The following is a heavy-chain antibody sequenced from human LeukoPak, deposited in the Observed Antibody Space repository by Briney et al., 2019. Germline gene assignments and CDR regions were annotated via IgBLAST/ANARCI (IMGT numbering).Heavy chain of an antibody. J-gene: IGHJ3*02. CDR1: GYSISSGYY. CDR3: ARDGHYSGSYQNAFDI. CDR2: IYHSGST. Sequence: SETLSLTCTVSGYSISSGYYWGWIRQPPGKGLEWIGSIYHSGSTYYNPSLKSRVTISVDTSKNQFSLKLSSVTAADTAVYYCARDGHYSGSYQNAFDIWGQGTMVTVSS. V-gene: IGHV4-38-2*02. D-gene: IGHD1-26*01.